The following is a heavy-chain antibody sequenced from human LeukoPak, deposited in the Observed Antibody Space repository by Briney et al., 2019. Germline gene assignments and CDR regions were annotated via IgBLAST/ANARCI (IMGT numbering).Heavy chain of an antibody. CDR3: ATERVYGVSSPAFDS. Sequence: SQTLSLTCTVSGASITTPGYYWSWIRQPAGKGLEWIGRTYTGGRAEYNPPLDSRATISVDVSKKQFSLTLTSVTAADTAAYFCATERVYGVSSPAFDSWGQGTLVTVSS. D-gene: IGHD4-17*01. CDR2: TYTGGRA. J-gene: IGHJ4*02. V-gene: IGHV4-61*02. CDR1: GASITTPGYY.